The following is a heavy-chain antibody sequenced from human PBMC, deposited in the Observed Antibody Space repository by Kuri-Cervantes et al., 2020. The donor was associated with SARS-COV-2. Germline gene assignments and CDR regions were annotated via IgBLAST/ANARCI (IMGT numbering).Heavy chain of an antibody. V-gene: IGHV3-21*01. Sequence: GESLKISCAASGLTFSSYGMHWVRQAPGKGLEWVSSISSSSSYIYYADSVKGRFTISRDNSKNTLYLQMNSLRAEDTAVYYCARVRDEYSSSSPLDYWGQGTLVTVSS. D-gene: IGHD6-6*01. CDR2: ISSSSSYI. CDR1: GLTFSSYG. J-gene: IGHJ4*02. CDR3: ARVRDEYSSSSPLDY.